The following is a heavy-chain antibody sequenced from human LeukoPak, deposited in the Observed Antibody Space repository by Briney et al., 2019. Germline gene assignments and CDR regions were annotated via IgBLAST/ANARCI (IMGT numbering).Heavy chain of an antibody. V-gene: IGHV4-30-2*01. Sequence: PSETLSLTCAVSGGSISSGGYSWSWIRQPPGKGLEWIGYIYHSGSTYYNPSLKSRVTISVDRSKNQFSLKLSSVTAADTAVYYCATQRVYYYDSSGYPYWYFDLWGRGTLVTVSS. CDR3: ATQRVYYYDSSGYPYWYFDL. CDR2: IYHSGST. CDR1: GGSISSGGYS. J-gene: IGHJ2*01. D-gene: IGHD3-22*01.